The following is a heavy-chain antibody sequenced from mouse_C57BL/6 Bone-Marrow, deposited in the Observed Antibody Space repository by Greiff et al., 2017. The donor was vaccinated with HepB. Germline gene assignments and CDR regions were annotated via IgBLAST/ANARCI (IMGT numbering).Heavy chain of an antibody. CDR2: IYPGDGDT. D-gene: IGHD1-1*01. J-gene: IGHJ1*03. V-gene: IGHV1-82*01. CDR3: ARGRYGSTWYFDV. Sequence: QVQLQQSGPELVKPGASVKISCKASGYAFSSSWMNWVKQRPGKGLEWIGRIYPGDGDTNYNGKFKGKATLTADKSSSTAYMQLSSLTSEDSAVYFCARGRYGSTWYFDVWGTGTTVTVSS. CDR1: GYAFSSSW.